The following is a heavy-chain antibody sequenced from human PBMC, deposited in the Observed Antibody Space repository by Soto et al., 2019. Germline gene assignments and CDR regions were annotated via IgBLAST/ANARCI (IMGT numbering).Heavy chain of an antibody. Sequence: ASVKVSCKASGYTFTSYDINWVRQATGQGLEWMGWMNPNSGNTGYAQKFQGRVTMTRNTSISTAYMELSSLRSEDTAVYYCARGLPAAIGHPVDSGYDSWWFDPWGQGTLVTVSS. D-gene: IGHD5-12*01. CDR2: MNPNSGNT. V-gene: IGHV1-8*01. CDR1: GYTFTSYD. J-gene: IGHJ5*02. CDR3: ARGLPAAIGHPVDSGYDSWWFDP.